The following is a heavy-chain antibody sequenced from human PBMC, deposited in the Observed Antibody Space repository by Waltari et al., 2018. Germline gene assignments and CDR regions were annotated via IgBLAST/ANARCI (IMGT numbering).Heavy chain of an antibody. CDR2: IWSDGNTK. V-gene: IGHV3-33*01. D-gene: IGHD6-13*01. Sequence: QVQLVESGGGVVKPGRSLRLSCAASGFTFNTYGMHWVRQAPGKGREWVAIIWSDGNTKYYADSVRGRFTISRDNSKNTLFLQMNSLRAEDTAVYYCARDLVLAAGTRDYWGQGTLVVVSS. J-gene: IGHJ4*02. CDR3: ARDLVLAAGTRDY. CDR1: GFTFNTYG.